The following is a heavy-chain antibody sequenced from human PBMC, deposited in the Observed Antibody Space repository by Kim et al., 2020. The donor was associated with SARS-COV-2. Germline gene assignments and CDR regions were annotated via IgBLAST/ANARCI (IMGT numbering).Heavy chain of an antibody. CDR3: ARDPTVTAYSYYYYGMDV. V-gene: IGHV3-33*01. D-gene: IGHD4-17*01. CDR2: IWYDGSNK. J-gene: IGHJ6*02. CDR1: GFTFSSYG. Sequence: GGSLRFSCAASGFTFSSYGMHWVRQAPGKGLEWVAVIWYDGSNKYYADSVKGRFTISRDNSKNTLYLQMNSLRAEDTAVYYCARDPTVTAYSYYYYGMDVWGQGTTVTVSS.